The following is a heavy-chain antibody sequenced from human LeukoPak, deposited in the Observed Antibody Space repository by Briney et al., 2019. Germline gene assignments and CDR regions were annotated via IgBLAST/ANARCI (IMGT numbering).Heavy chain of an antibody. V-gene: IGHV1-2*02. D-gene: IGHD6-13*01. CDR3: ARGDLGGSSSWYGDAFDI. CDR1: GYTFTGYY. Sequence: ASVKVSCKASGYTFTGYYMHWVRQAPGQGLEWMGWINPNSGGTNYAQKFQGRVTMTRDTSISTAYMELSRLRSDDTAVYYCARGDLGGSSSWYGDAFDIWGQGTMVTVSS. J-gene: IGHJ3*02. CDR2: INPNSGGT.